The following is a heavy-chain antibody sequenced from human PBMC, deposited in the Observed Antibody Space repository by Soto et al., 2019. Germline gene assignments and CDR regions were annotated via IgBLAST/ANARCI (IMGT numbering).Heavy chain of an antibody. D-gene: IGHD3-9*01. CDR3: AIAVXRYVDWFSVGPQDAMDV. V-gene: IGHV1-18*04. J-gene: IGHJ6*02. Sequence: ASVKVSCKHSGYTFTGYATSWVRQAPGQGLEWMECISAYNGNTNYAQKLQGRVTMTKDTSTRTAYMDLRSLRSDDTAVYYCAIAVXRYVDWFSVGPQDAMDVWGQGTTVTVSS. CDR1: GYTFTGYA. CDR2: ISAYNGNT.